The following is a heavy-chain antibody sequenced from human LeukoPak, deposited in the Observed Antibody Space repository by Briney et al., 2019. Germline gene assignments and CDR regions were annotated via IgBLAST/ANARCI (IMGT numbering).Heavy chain of an antibody. J-gene: IGHJ4*02. V-gene: IGHV3-74*01. CDR3: ARGPNSNWSGFDF. CDR2: ISPTGSTT. Sequence: PGGSLRLSCIASGFSFSGHWMHWARQLPGKGLVWVSRISPTGSTTSYADSVKGRFTVSRDNAKNTLYLQVNNLRAEDTAVYYCARGPNSNWSGFDFWGQGTLLTVSS. CDR1: GFSFSGHW. D-gene: IGHD6-6*01.